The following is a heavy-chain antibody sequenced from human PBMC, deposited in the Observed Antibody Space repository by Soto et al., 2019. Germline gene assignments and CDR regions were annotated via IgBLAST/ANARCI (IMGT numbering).Heavy chain of an antibody. J-gene: IGHJ5*02. CDR1: GGSVSSGGYF. V-gene: IGHV4-61*08. Sequence: PSETLSLTCTVSGGSVSSGGYFWTWIRQPPGEGLEWIGYIDYSGNTNYNPALKSRVTISIDTSKNQFSLKLSSLTAADTAVYYCARHVTLVGELFPWGQGTLVTVSS. CDR3: ARHVTLVGELFP. CDR2: IDYSGNT. D-gene: IGHD3-16*01.